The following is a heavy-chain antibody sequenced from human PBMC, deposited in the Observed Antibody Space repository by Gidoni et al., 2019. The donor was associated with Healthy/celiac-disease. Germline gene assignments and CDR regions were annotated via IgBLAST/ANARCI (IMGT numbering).Heavy chain of an antibody. CDR2: IKQDGSEK. V-gene: IGHV3-7*01. Sequence: EVQLVESGGGLVQPGGSLRLSCAASGFTFSSYWMSWVRQAPGKGLEWVANIKQDGSEKYYVDSVKGRFTISRDNAKNSLYLQMNSLRAEDTAVYYCARDVTPSYYYYYGMDVWGQGTTVTVSS. CDR1: GFTFSSYW. D-gene: IGHD2-21*02. J-gene: IGHJ6*02. CDR3: ARDVTPSYYYYYGMDV.